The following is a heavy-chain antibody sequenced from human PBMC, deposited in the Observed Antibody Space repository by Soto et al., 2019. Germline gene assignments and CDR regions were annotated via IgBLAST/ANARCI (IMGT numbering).Heavy chain of an antibody. D-gene: IGHD3-9*01. J-gene: IGHJ1*01. V-gene: IGHV4-34*01. CDR2: INHSGST. Sequence: PSETLSLTCAVYGGSFSGYYWSWIRQPPGKVLEWIGEINHSGSTNYNPSLKSRVTISVDTSKNQFSLKLSSVTAADTAVYYCARGWGVLRYFDWWQGTLVTVSS. CDR1: GGSFSGYY. CDR3: ARGWGVLRYFD.